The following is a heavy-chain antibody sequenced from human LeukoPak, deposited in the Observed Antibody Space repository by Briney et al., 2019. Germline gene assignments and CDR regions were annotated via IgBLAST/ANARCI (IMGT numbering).Heavy chain of an antibody. CDR2: ISGSGANT. CDR1: GFTFTNSA. V-gene: IGHV3-23*01. J-gene: IGHJ5*02. D-gene: IGHD6-13*01. Sequence: GGSLRLSCAASGFTFTNSAMRWVRQAPGKGLEWVSSISGSGANTYYADSVKGRFTISRDNSKNMLYLQMSSLRAEDTAVYYFARDLFDSSSTNWFDPWGQGTLVTVSS. CDR3: ARDLFDSSSTNWFDP.